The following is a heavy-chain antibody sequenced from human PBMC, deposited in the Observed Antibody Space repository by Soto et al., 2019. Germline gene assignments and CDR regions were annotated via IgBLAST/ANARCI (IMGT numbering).Heavy chain of an antibody. D-gene: IGHD6-19*01. Sequence: QVQLHEPGPGLVKPSETLSLTCSVSDVSTSNFFWKWFRHPPGKGLEWIEIIHSSGTTNYNPSLASRVTISADTSKSQCSLKMTSVTAADTAVYYCARGGGWLTDYWGQGTQVTVAT. V-gene: IGHV4-59*08. CDR2: IHSSGTT. CDR3: ARGGGWLTDY. J-gene: IGHJ4*02. CDR1: DVSTSNFF.